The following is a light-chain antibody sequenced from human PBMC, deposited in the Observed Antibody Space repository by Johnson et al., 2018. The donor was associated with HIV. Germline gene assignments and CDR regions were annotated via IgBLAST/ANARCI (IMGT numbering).Light chain of an antibody. V-gene: IGLV1-51*01. Sequence: QAVLTQPPSMSAAPGQKVTISCSGSSSNIGNNYVSWYQQLPGTAPKLLIYDNNKRPSGIPDRFSGSKSGTSATLGITGLQTGDVADYYCGTWDSSLSARYVFGTGTKVTVL. CDR3: GTWDSSLSARYV. CDR1: SSNIGNNY. CDR2: DNN. J-gene: IGLJ1*01.